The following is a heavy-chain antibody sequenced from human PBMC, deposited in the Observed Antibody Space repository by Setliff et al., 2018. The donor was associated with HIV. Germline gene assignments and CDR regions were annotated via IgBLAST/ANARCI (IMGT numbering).Heavy chain of an antibody. V-gene: IGHV3-72*01. CDR1: GFTFSNSW. CDR3: VRAAAGLDI. CDR2: TRNKANGYIT. Sequence: PGGSLRLSCAAAGFTFSNSWMTWVRQAPGKGLEWVGRTRNKANGYITEYGASVQGRFTISRDNSKDSLSLQMNNLKAEDTAVYYCVRAAAGLDIWSQGIRVTVSS. J-gene: IGHJ4*02.